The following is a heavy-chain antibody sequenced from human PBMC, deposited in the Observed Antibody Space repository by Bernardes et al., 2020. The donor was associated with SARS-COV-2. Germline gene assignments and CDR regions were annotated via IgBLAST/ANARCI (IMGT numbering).Heavy chain of an antibody. V-gene: IGHV5-51*01. CDR3: ARATSGVTHPYHLDT. CDR1: GYTFASHW. Sequence: GASLKITCKGSGYTFASHWIAWVRQMPGKGLEWMGIIYPGDYDTRYSPSFQGQVTISVDKSISTAYLQWNILSAQDTAMYFCARATSGVTHPYHLDTWGQGTLVTVSS. J-gene: IGHJ4*02. D-gene: IGHD2-21*02. CDR2: IYPGDYDT.